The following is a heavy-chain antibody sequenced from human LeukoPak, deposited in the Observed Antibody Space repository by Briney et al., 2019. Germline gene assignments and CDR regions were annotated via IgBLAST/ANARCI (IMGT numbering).Heavy chain of an antibody. D-gene: IGHD4-17*01. V-gene: IGHV4-34*01. CDR3: ARVDYGEGFHIDP. J-gene: IGHJ5*02. Sequence: SETLSLTCAVYGGSFSGYYWSWIRQPPGKGLEWIGEINHSGSTNYNPSLKSRVTISVDTSKNQFSLKLSSVTAADTAVYYCARVDYGEGFHIDPWGQGTLVTVSS. CDR2: INHSGST. CDR1: GGSFSGYY.